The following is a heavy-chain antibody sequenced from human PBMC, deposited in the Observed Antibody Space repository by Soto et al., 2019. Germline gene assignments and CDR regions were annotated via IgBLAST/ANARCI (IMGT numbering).Heavy chain of an antibody. Sequence: QVQLVQSGAEVKEPGSSVNVSCKASGAKFSSYAISWVRQAPGQGLEWMGGIIPIFRTTNHAQKFQGRVTFIAEESTNTVYMELSSLRSEDTAVYYCARGGVAGMVTFDYWGLGTLVTVSS. D-gene: IGHD5-18*01. CDR3: ARGGVAGMVTFDY. V-gene: IGHV1-69*12. J-gene: IGHJ4*02. CDR1: GAKFSSYA. CDR2: IIPIFRTT.